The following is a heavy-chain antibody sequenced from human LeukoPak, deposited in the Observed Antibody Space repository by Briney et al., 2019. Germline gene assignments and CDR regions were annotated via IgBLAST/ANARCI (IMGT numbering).Heavy chain of an antibody. Sequence: GRSLRLSCAASGFTFSSYAMSWVCQAPGTGMEWVSAISGSGGSTYYADSVKGRFTISRDNSKNTLFLQMNSLRAEDTAVYYCAKDLVGATYYFDYWGQGTPVTVSS. CDR1: GFTFSSYA. CDR3: AKDLVGATYYFDY. J-gene: IGHJ4*02. V-gene: IGHV3-23*01. CDR2: ISGSGGST. D-gene: IGHD1-26*01.